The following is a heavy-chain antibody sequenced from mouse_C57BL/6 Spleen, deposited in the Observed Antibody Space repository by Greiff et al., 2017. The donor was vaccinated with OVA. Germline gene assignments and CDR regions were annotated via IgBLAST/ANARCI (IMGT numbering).Heavy chain of an antibody. D-gene: IGHD2-4*01. Sequence: QVQLQQSGPELVKPGASVKISCKASGYAFSSSWMNWVKQRPGKGLEWIGRIYPGDGDTNYNGKFKGKATRTADKSSSTAYMQLSSLTSEDSAVYFCARGGLGAMDYWGQGTSVTVSS. V-gene: IGHV1-82*01. CDR1: GYAFSSSW. J-gene: IGHJ4*01. CDR3: ARGGLGAMDY. CDR2: IYPGDGDT.